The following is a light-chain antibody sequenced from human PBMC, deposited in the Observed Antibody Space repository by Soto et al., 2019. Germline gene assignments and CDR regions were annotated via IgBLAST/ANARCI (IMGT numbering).Light chain of an antibody. J-gene: IGKJ3*01. CDR3: QKYTSAPRT. CDR1: QDISNY. V-gene: IGKV1-27*01. CDR2: AAS. Sequence: DIPMTQSPSSLSASVGDRVNITCRASQDISNYLAWYQQKPGKVPKLQIYAASTLQSGVPSRFIGSGSGTDFTLTIISLKPDDAATSSCQKYTSAPRTFGPVTKVDIK.